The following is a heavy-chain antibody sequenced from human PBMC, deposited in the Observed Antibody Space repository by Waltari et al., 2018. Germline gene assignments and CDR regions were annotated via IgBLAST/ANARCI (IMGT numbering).Heavy chain of an antibody. CDR1: GGSFSGYY. V-gene: IGHV4-34*01. CDR2: INQRGST. Sequence: QVLLQQWGAGLLKPSETLSLTCAVYGGSFSGYYWTWIRQPPGKGLEWIGEINQRGSTNYKPSLKSGVTMSVDTSKNQFALNLSSVTAADTAVYYCARGRNYTGHLPDYWGQGNMVTVSS. J-gene: IGHJ4*02. D-gene: IGHD1-7*01. CDR3: ARGRNYTGHLPDY.